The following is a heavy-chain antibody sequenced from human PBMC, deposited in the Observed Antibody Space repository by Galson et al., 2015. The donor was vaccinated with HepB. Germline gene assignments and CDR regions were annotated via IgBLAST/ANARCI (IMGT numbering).Heavy chain of an antibody. CDR2: ISGSGGST. J-gene: IGHJ4*02. CDR1: GFTFSSYA. CDR3: ANDLTSGSYVGRIFDY. V-gene: IGHV3-23*01. Sequence: SLRLSCAASGFTFSSYAMSWVRQAPGKGLEWVSAISGSGGSTYYADSVKGRFTISRDNSKNTLYLQMNSLRAEDTAVYYCANDLTSGSYVGRIFDYWGQGTLVTVSS. D-gene: IGHD1-26*01.